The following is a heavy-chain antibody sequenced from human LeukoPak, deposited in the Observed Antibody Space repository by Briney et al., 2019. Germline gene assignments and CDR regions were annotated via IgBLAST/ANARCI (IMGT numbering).Heavy chain of an antibody. J-gene: IGHJ4*02. D-gene: IGHD3-10*01. CDR1: GYIFTNYW. V-gene: IGHV5-51*01. CDR2: IYPADSDT. Sequence: EPLKISCQASGYIFTNYWIGWVRQMPGKGLESMGIIYPADSDTTYSPSFQGQVTISADKSINTVYLQWSSLKASDTAMYYYARQSRDGSKTRGYYFDYWGQGTLVTVSS. CDR3: ARQSRDGSKTRGYYFDY.